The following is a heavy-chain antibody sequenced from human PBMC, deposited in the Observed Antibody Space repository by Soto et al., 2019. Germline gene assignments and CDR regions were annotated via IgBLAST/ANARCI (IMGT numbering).Heavy chain of an antibody. J-gene: IGHJ4*02. CDR2: ISGTGSDI. V-gene: IGHV3-21*01. CDR1: GFTFSGYS. CDR3: ARDSWFCSSSACFQPYSFDY. Sequence: PGGSLSLSCAASGFTFSGYSMSGVRQAPGKGLEWVASISGTGSDIYYSDSQKGRFTISRDNAKNSLFLQMNSLRAEDTAVYYCARDSWFCSSSACFQPYSFDYWAAGAPLTV. D-gene: IGHD2-2*01.